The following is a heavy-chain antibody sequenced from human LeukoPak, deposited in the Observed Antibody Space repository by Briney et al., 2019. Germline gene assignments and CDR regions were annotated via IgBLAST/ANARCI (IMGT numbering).Heavy chain of an antibody. CDR3: ARGDSSSWYL. D-gene: IGHD6-13*01. Sequence: PGGSLRLSCAASGFSFSRHAMNWVRQAPGKGLEWIAHISGGNDIIFYADSVKGRFTISRDNGRDSLYLQMNSLRAEDTAVYYCARGDSSSWYLWGQGTLVTVSS. J-gene: IGHJ4*02. CDR2: ISGGNDII. V-gene: IGHV3-48*01. CDR1: GFSFSRHA.